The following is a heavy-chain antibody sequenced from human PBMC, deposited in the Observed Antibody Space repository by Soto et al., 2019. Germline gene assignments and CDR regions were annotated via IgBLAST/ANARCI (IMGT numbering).Heavy chain of an antibody. CDR1: GYTFTGYY. CDR2: INPNSGGT. D-gene: IGHD2-2*01. V-gene: IGHV1-2*02. CDR3: ARVDSYCSGTSCYLGSYGMDV. Sequence: ASVKVSCKASGYTFTGYYMHWVRQAPGQGLEWMGWINPNSGGTNYAQKFQGRVTMTTDTSTSTAYMELRSLRSDDTAVYYCARVDSYCSGTSCYLGSYGMDVWGQGTTVTVSS. J-gene: IGHJ6*02.